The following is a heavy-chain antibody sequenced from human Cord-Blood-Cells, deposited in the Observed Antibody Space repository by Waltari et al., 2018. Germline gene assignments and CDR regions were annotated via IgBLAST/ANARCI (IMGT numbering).Heavy chain of an antibody. CDR1: GGSISSSSYY. CDR3: ARYNWDYYYYYMDV. Sequence: QLQLQESGPGLVKPSETLSLTCTVSGGSISSSSYYWGWIRQHPGKGLEWIGGIYYSGSTYYNQSLKSRVTISVDTSKNKFSLKLSSVTAADTAVYYCARYNWDYYYYYMDVWGKGTTVTVSS. D-gene: IGHD1-20*01. V-gene: IGHV4-39*01. J-gene: IGHJ6*03. CDR2: IYYSGST.